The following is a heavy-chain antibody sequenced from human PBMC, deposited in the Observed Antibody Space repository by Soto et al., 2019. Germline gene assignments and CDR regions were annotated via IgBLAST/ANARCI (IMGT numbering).Heavy chain of an antibody. CDR1: GDSVSNNSVT. CDR3: ARQSYRSGWIAYDI. V-gene: IGHV6-1*01. J-gene: IGHJ3*02. CDR2: TYYTSQWNS. Sequence: SQTLSLTCAISGDSVSNNSVTWNWVRQSPSRGLEWLGKTYYTSQWNSFYAGSVKSRIVINPDTSKNQVSLQLNSVTPEDTAVYYCARQSYRSGWIAYDIWGQGTMVTVSS. D-gene: IGHD6-19*01.